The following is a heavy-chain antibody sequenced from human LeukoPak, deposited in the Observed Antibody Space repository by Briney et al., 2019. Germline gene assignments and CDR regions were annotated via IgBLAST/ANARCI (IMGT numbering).Heavy chain of an antibody. CDR3: ARDSYGWGSHDY. Sequence: GGALRLSCAASGFMFSGYSMNWVRQAPGKGLEWVSSIGSSSSSIYYADSVKGRFTISRDNAKNSLYLQMNSLRAEDTAVYYCARDSYGWGSHDYWGQGTLVSVAS. D-gene: IGHD3-10*01. CDR1: GFMFSGYS. V-gene: IGHV3-21*01. J-gene: IGHJ4*02. CDR2: IGSSSSSI.